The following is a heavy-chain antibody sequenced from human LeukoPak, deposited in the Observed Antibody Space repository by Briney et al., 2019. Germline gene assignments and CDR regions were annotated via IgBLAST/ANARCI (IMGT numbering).Heavy chain of an antibody. CDR2: ISWNSGSI. D-gene: IGHD2-15*01. CDR3: AREMGSSSYVLDI. J-gene: IGHJ3*02. Sequence: GGSLRLSCAASGFTFDDYAMHWVRQAPGKGPEWVSGISWNSGSIGYADSVKGRFTISRDNAKNTLFLQMNSLRAEDTGVYYCAREMGSSSYVLDIWGQGTMVTVSS. V-gene: IGHV3-9*01. CDR1: GFTFDDYA.